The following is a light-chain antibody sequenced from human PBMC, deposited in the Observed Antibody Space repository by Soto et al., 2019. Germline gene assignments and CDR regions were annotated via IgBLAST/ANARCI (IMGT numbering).Light chain of an antibody. CDR2: DTT. CDR3: QKRRNLPYT. V-gene: IGKV3-11*01. Sequence: ETLLTQSPGTLSLSPGERATLSCRASQSVSNYLAWFQQKPGQAPRLLIFDTTNRAPGTPARFSGSGSVTDFTLTISSLEPEDFAVYYCQKRRNLPYTFGQGTKLEIK. CDR1: QSVSNY. J-gene: IGKJ2*01.